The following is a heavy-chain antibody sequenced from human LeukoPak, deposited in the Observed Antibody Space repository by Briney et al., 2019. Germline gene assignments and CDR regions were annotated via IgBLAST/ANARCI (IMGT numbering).Heavy chain of an antibody. CDR1: GYTFTDSY. D-gene: IGHD3-22*01. Sequence: SSEKVSCQTSGYTFTDSYIHWVRQAPGQGLDWMGRINPNSGDPNYPQKFQGRVTMTRDTSISTAYMELSSLRSEDTAVYYCAREDYYDSGSFDPWGQGTLVTVSS. V-gene: IGHV1-2*06. J-gene: IGHJ5*02. CDR2: INPNSGDP. CDR3: AREDYYDSGSFDP.